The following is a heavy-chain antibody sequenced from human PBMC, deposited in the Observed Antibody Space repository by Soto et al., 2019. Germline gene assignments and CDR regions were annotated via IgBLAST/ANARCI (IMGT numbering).Heavy chain of an antibody. J-gene: IGHJ6*02. CDR2: ISYDGSNK. CDR3: ARVREGRYYYGMDV. CDR1: GFTFSSYA. Sequence: GGSLRLSCAASGFTFSSYAMHWVRQAPGKGLEWVAVISYDGSNKYYADSVKGRFTISRDNSKNTPYLQMNSLRAEDTAVYYCARVREGRYYYGMDVWGQGTTVTVSS. V-gene: IGHV3-30-3*01.